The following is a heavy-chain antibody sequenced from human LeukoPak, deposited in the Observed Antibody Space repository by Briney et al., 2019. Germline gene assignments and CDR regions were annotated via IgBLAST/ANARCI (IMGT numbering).Heavy chain of an antibody. CDR1: GGSISSGDYY. D-gene: IGHD5-12*01. CDR2: IYYSGST. V-gene: IGHV4-30-4*01. J-gene: IGHJ6*02. Sequence: SETLSLTCTVSGGSISSGDYYWSWIRQPPGKGLEWIGYIYYSGSTYYNPSLKSRVTISVDTSKNQFSLKLSSVTAADTAVYYCAGDGYTYYDMDVWGQGTTVTVSS. CDR3: AGDGYTYYDMDV.